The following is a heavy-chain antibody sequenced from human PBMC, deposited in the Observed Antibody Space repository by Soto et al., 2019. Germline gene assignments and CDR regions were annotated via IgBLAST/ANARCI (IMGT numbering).Heavy chain of an antibody. CDR1: GFTFISYA. CDR2: ISGSDGST. Sequence: GGSLRLSCAASGFTFISYAISFFRHSPLKGREWVSAISGSDGSTYYADSVKGRFTISRDNSKNTLYLQMNSLRAEDTAVYYCAKEAAAAGPSILDYWGQGTLVTVSS. V-gene: IGHV3-23*01. CDR3: AKEAAAAGPSILDY. D-gene: IGHD6-13*01. J-gene: IGHJ4*02.